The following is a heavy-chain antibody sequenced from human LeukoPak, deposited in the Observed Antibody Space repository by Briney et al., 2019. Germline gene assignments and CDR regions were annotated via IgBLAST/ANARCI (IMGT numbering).Heavy chain of an antibody. CDR1: GGSITGYS. CDR3: VRGPYGSSISSWFDP. J-gene: IGHJ5*02. D-gene: IGHD3-10*01. CDR2: IYYNGDT. Sequence: PSETLSLTCSVSGGSITGYSWSWIRQTPGKGLEWVGYIYYNGDTHYNPSLNSRLSMSVDTPNKQFSLTLRSVTAADTAVYYCVRGPYGSSISSWFDPWGQGLLVTVSS. V-gene: IGHV4-59*01.